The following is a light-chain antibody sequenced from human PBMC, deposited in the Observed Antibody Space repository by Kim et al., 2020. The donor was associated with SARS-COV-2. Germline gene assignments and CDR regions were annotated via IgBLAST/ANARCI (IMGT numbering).Light chain of an antibody. CDR1: SSNVANNY. CDR2: DNN. J-gene: IGLJ3*02. Sequence: GQTVSISCSGTSSNVANNYVSRYQQLPGTAPKLLIYDNNRRPSGIPDRFSGSKSGTSATLDITGLQTGDEADYYCGAWDTNLRGVVFGGGTQLTVL. CDR3: GAWDTNLRGVV. V-gene: IGLV1-51*01.